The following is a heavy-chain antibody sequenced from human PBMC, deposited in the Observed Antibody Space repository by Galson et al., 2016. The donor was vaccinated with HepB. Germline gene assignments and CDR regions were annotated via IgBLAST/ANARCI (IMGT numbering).Heavy chain of an antibody. Sequence: SLRLSCAASGFTFSSYAMSWVRQAPGKGLEWVSAMSGSGASTFYADSVKGRFTISRDNSKNTLYLQMNSLRAEDTAVYYCAKGENWNYGVWWYLDLWGRGTLVTVSS. D-gene: IGHD1-7*01. CDR3: AKGENWNYGVWWYLDL. CDR2: MSGSGAST. J-gene: IGHJ2*01. V-gene: IGHV3-23*01. CDR1: GFTFSSYA.